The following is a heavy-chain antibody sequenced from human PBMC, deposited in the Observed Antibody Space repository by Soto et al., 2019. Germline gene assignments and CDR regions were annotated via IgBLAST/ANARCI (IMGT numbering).Heavy chain of an antibody. J-gene: IGHJ4*02. Sequence: GGSLRLSCTASGFTFDDYAMHWVRQGPGKGPEWVSGITWNSGNIGYADSVKGRFTISRDNAKNSLYLQMNSLRAEDTAFYYCAKDMRQSSSGWTYFEYWGQGT. D-gene: IGHD6-19*01. CDR3: AKDMRQSSSGWTYFEY. CDR1: GFTFDDYA. V-gene: IGHV3-9*01. CDR2: ITWNSGNI.